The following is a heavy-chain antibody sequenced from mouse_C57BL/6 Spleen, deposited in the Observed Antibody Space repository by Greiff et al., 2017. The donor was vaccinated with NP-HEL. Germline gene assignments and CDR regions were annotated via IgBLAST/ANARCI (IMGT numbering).Heavy chain of an antibody. Sequence: VKLQQPGAELVMPGASVKLSCKASGYTFTSYWMHWVKQRPGQGLEWIGEIDPSDSYTNYNQKFKGKSTLTVDKSSSTAYMQLSSLTSEDSAVYYCARSVGSSYVDYWGQGTTLTVSS. V-gene: IGHV1-69*01. CDR2: IDPSDSYT. D-gene: IGHD1-1*01. CDR1: GYTFTSYW. CDR3: ARSVGSSYVDY. J-gene: IGHJ2*01.